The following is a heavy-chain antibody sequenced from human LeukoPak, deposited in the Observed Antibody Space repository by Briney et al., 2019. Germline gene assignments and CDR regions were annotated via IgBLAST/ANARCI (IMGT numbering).Heavy chain of an antibody. CDR2: IYYSGST. V-gene: IGHV4-38-2*02. Sequence: SETLSLTCTVSGYSISSGYYWGWIRQPPGKGLEWIGSIYYSGSTYYNPSLKSRVTISVDTSKNQFSLKLSSVTAADTAVYYCARAAGITMVRGVRNWFDPWGQGTLVTVSS. CDR3: ARAAGITMVRGVRNWFDP. D-gene: IGHD3-10*01. J-gene: IGHJ5*02. CDR1: GYSISSGYY.